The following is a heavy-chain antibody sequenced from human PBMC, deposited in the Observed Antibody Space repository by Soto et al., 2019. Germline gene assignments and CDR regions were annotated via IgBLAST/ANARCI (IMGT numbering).Heavy chain of an antibody. CDR3: AREGYSDTYSYYQTLDV. J-gene: IGHJ6*02. CDR1: GGSITSGRSS. Sequence: LSLTCSVSGGSITSGRSSWNWIRQPPGQGLEWIAYIYHSGSTYYNPSLKSRVTISVDRSKNQFSLKLNSVTAADTAIYYCAREGYSDTYSYYQTLDVWGQGTTVTVSS. D-gene: IGHD4-17*01. CDR2: IYHSGST. V-gene: IGHV4-30-2*01.